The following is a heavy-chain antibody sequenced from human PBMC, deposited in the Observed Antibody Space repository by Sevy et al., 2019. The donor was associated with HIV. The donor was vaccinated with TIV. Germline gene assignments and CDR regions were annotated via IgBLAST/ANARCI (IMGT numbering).Heavy chain of an antibody. CDR1: GFTFSIIY. CDR3: TTVGFPHWGSEAFDI. J-gene: IGHJ3*02. Sequence: GGSLRLSCAASGFTFSIIYMNWVRQSPGKGLEWVGRMKRKTDGGTTDYAAPVKDRFTMSRDDSINTLYLQMNSLEADDTAVYYCTTVGFPHWGSEAFDIWGQGTMVTVSS. D-gene: IGHD3-16*01. V-gene: IGHV3-15*01. CDR2: MKRKTDGGTT.